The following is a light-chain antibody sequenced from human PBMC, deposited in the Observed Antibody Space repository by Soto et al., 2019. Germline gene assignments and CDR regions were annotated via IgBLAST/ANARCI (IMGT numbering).Light chain of an antibody. J-gene: IGKJ1*01. CDR1: QSVPNRF. Sequence: EIVLTQSPGTLSLSPGERATLSCRASQSVPNRFLAWYQQKPGQAPRLLIFDASNRATGIPDRFSGSGSGTDFTLTISRLEPEDFAFYYCQQYGISRAFGQATTVDI. V-gene: IGKV3-20*01. CDR3: QQYGISRA. CDR2: DAS.